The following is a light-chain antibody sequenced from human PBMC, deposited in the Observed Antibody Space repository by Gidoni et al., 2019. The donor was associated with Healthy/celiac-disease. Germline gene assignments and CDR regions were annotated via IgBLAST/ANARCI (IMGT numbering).Light chain of an antibody. CDR2: AAS. V-gene: IGKV1-39*01. CDR1: PSISSY. CDR3: QQSYSTPLT. Sequence: DIQMTQSPSSLSASVGDRVTITCRASPSISSYLNWYQQKPGKAPKLLIYAASSLQSGVPSRFSGSGSGTDFTLTISSLHPEDFATYYCQQSYSTPLTFGGXTKVEIK. J-gene: IGKJ4*01.